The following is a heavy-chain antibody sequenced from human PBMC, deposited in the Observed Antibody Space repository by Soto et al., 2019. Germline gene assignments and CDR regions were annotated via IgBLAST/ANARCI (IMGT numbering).Heavy chain of an antibody. V-gene: IGHV1-69*13. CDR3: ARGIRGNYFDSGRYRVQNYFDS. J-gene: IGHJ4*01. D-gene: IGHD3-10*01. CDR1: GGTFSSYA. CDR2: ITPIFGTA. Sequence: VASVKVSCKASGGTFSSYAISWVRQAPGQGLEWMGGITPIFGTANYAQKFQGRVTITADESTSTAYMELSSLRSEDTAVYYCARGIRGNYFDSGRYRVQNYFDSWGQGTLVTVSS.